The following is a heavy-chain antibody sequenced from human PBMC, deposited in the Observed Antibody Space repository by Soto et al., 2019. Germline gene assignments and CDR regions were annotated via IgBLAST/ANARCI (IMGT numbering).Heavy chain of an antibody. CDR2: IKQDGSEK. V-gene: IGHV3-7*01. CDR3: AREPNSIDY. D-gene: IGHD2-15*01. Sequence: PGGSLRLSCAASEFTFSNYAMSWVRQAPGKGLEWVANIKQDGSEKYYVDSVKGRFTISRDNAKNSLYLQMNSLRAEDTAVYYCAREPNSIDYWGQGTLVTVSS. CDR1: EFTFSNYA. J-gene: IGHJ4*02.